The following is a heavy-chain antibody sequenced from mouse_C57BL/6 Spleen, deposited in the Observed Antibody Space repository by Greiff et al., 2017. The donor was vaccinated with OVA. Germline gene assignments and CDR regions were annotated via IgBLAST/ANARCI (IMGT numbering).Heavy chain of an antibody. CDR3: ARRGDWDEFAY. J-gene: IGHJ3*01. V-gene: IGHV1-18*01. CDR2: INPNNGGT. Sequence: EVQLQESGPELVKPGASVKIPCKASGYTFTDYNMDWVKQSHGKSLEWIGDINPNNGGTIYNQKFKGKATLTVDKSSSTAYMELRSLTSEDTAVYYCARRGDWDEFAYWGQGTLVTVSA. CDR1: GYTFTDYN. D-gene: IGHD4-1*01.